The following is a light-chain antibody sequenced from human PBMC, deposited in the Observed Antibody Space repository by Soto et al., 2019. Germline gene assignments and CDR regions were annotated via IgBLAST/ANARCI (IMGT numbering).Light chain of an antibody. CDR1: QSVSSSY. CDR2: GAS. Sequence: EILLTQSPGTLSLSSGERATLSCRASQSVSSSYLAWYQQKRGQAPRLLIYGASTRATGIPDRFSGGGSGTDFTLTITRVEPEDFAVYYCQQYRSSPPSITFGQGTRLEI. J-gene: IGKJ5*01. CDR3: QQYRSSPPSIT. V-gene: IGKV3-20*01.